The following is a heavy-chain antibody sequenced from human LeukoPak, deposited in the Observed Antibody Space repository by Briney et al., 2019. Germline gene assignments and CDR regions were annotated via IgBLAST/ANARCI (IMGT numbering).Heavy chain of an antibody. V-gene: IGHV1-69*13. CDR1: GGTFSSYA. CDR2: IIPIFGTA. D-gene: IGHD2-15*01. Sequence: SVKVSRKASGGTFSSYAISWVRQAPGQGLEWMGGIIPIFGTANYAQKFQGRVTITADESTSTAYMELSSLRSEDTAVYYCARGWCSGGSCYSGFDYWGQGTLVTVSS. CDR3: ARGWCSGGSCYSGFDY. J-gene: IGHJ4*02.